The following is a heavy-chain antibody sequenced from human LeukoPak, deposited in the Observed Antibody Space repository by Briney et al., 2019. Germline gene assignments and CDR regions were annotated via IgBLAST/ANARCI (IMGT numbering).Heavy chain of an antibody. D-gene: IGHD7-27*01. V-gene: IGHV3-21*01. J-gene: IGHJ3*02. CDR2: ISSSSSYI. Sequence: GGSLRLSCAASGFTLSPYSMNWVRQAPGKGLEWVSSISSSSSYIYYADSVKGRFTISRDNSKNTLYLQMNSLRAEDTAVYYCARDPEAEGGWGAFDIWGQGTMVTVSS. CDR3: ARDPEAEGGWGAFDI. CDR1: GFTLSPYS.